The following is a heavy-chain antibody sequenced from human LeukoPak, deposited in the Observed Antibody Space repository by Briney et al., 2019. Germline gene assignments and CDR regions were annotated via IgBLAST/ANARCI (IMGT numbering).Heavy chain of an antibody. D-gene: IGHD2-15*01. J-gene: IGHJ4*02. V-gene: IGHV3-15*01. CDR2: IKSKTDGGTT. Sequence: PGGSLRLSCAASGFTFSNAWMSWVRQAPGKGLEWVGRIKSKTDGGTTDYAAPVKGRFTISRDDSKNALYLQMNSLRAEDTAVYYCAKDRVSFRSGGSCFDYWGQGTLVTVSS. CDR3: AKDRVSFRSGGSCFDY. CDR1: GFTFSNAW.